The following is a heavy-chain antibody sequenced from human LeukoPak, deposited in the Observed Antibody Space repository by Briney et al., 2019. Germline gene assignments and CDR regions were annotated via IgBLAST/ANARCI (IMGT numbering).Heavy chain of an antibody. Sequence: SETLSLTCAVYGGSFSGYYWSWIRQPPGKGLEWIGEINHSGSTNYNPSLKSRVTISVDTSKNRFSLKLSSVTAADTAVYYCARMSPGTHGDYDSWGQGTLVTVSS. V-gene: IGHV4-34*01. CDR1: GGSFSGYY. CDR3: ARMSPGTHGDYDS. J-gene: IGHJ5*01. D-gene: IGHD4-17*01. CDR2: INHSGST.